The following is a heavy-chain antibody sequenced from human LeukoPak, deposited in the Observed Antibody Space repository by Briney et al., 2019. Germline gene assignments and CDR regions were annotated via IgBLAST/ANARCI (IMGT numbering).Heavy chain of an antibody. CDR1: GFTFSSYG. CDR2: ISYDGSNK. D-gene: IGHD2-2*01. CDR3: AKDMVDIVVVPAAMNAFDI. J-gene: IGHJ3*02. Sequence: GGSLRLSCAASGFTFSSYGMHWVRQAPGKGLEWVAVISYDGSNKYYADSVKGRFTISRDNAKNSLYLQMNSLRAEDTALYYCAKDMVDIVVVPAAMNAFDIWGQGTMVTVSS. V-gene: IGHV3-30*18.